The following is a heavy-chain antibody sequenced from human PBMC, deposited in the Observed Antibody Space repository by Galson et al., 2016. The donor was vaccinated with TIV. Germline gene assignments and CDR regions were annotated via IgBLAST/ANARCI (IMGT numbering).Heavy chain of an antibody. Sequence: SVKVSCKASGDTISSYVFNWVRLAPGQGLEWMGGIIPLFRTTNYAQKFQGRVTITADESTNTAYMELNSLRSGDTGVYYCASDRNTAFDTYHYYYGMDVWGQGTTVIVSS. V-gene: IGHV1-69*13. J-gene: IGHJ6*02. CDR1: GDTISSYV. CDR2: IIPLFRTT. D-gene: IGHD5-18*01. CDR3: ASDRNTAFDTYHYYYGMDV.